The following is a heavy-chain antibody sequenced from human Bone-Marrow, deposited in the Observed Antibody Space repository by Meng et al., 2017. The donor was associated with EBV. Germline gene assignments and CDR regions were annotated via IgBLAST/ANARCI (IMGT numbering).Heavy chain of an antibody. CDR2: ISGYNGNT. D-gene: IGHD4-17*01. CDR1: GYTFTTYG. CDR3: ARGQHDYAFDY. J-gene: IGHJ4*02. V-gene: IGHV1-18*01. Sequence: QVQLVQSGAEVKKPGASVKVSCKASGYTFTTYGINWVRQAPGQGLEWMGWISGYNGNTKYSQNFQGRVTITRDTSATTVHMELRSLRSEDTAVYYCARGQHDYAFDYWGQGTLVTVSS.